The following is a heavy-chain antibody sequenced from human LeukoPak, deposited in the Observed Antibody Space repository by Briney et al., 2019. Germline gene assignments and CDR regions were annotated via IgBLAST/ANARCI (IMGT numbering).Heavy chain of an antibody. CDR2: ILYSGST. CDR3: ARMGFVGVSDHDAFDI. CDR1: GVSISSTAYF. D-gene: IGHD3-16*01. Sequence: KPSETLSLTCTVSGVSISSTAYFWGWIRQPPGKGLEWIGSILYSGSTYNNPSLMSRVTTSVDTSKNQFSLKLSSVTAADTAVYYCARMGFVGVSDHDAFDIWGRGTAATVSS. V-gene: IGHV4-39*01. J-gene: IGHJ3*02.